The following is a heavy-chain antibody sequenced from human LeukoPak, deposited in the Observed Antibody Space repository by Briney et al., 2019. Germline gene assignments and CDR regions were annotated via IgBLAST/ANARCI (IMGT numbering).Heavy chain of an antibody. CDR3: VRDLMGSGSTTAYLHH. CDR1: GFTFSDYS. J-gene: IGHJ1*01. V-gene: IGHV3-21*01. Sequence: KPGGSLRLSCTASGFTFSDYSMNWVRQAPGKGLEWVSSISRRSRHVYYAGSVKGRLTISRDNAKNSLYLQMNSLRAEDMAVYFCVRDLMGSGSTTAYLHHWGQGTLVTVSS. D-gene: IGHD1-1*01. CDR2: ISRRSRHV.